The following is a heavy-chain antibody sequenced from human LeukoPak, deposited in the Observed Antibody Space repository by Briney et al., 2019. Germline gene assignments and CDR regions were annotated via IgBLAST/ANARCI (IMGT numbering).Heavy chain of an antibody. V-gene: IGHV3-64*01. CDR3: ARVVNGGYAVVH. Sequence: GGSLRLSCAASGFTFSSYGMHWVRQAPGKGLEYVSAISSNGGRTYYAKSVKGRFTISRDNSKNTLYLQMGSLRTEDMAVYYCARVVNGGYAVVHWGQGTLVTVSS. D-gene: IGHD5-12*01. J-gene: IGHJ4*02. CDR2: ISSNGGRT. CDR1: GFTFSSYG.